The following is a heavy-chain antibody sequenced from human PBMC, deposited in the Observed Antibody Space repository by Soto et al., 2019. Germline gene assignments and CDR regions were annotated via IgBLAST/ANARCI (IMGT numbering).Heavy chain of an antibody. D-gene: IGHD5-12*01. CDR2: ISYDGSNK. CDR1: GFTFSSYD. CDR3: AKDAVAPALYYFDY. Sequence: QVQLVESGGGVVQPGRSLRLSCAASGFTFSSYDMHWVRQAPGKGLEWVAVISYDGSNKYYADSVKGRFTISRDNSKNTLYLQMNSLRAEDTAVYYCAKDAVAPALYYFDYWGQGTLVTVSS. V-gene: IGHV3-30*18. J-gene: IGHJ4*02.